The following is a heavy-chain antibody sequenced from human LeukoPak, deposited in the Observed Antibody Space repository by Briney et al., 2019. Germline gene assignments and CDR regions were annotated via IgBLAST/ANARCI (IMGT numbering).Heavy chain of an antibody. CDR3: ARARFGVAGLDY. J-gene: IGHJ4*02. Sequence: PGGSLRLSCAASGFTFDYYTMDWVRQGPEKGLEWVSLISMDGVNTFYADSVKGRFTISRDNNKNSLYLQMNSLRAEDTAVYYCARARFGVAGLDYWGQGTLVTVSS. D-gene: IGHD3-3*01. CDR1: GFTFDYYT. CDR2: ISMDGVNT. V-gene: IGHV3-43*01.